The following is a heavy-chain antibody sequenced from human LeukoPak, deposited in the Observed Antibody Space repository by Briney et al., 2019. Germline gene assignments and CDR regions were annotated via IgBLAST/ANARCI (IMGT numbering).Heavy chain of an antibody. Sequence: GGSLRLSCAASGFTFSSYSMNWVRQAPGKGLEWVSSISSSSSYIYYADSVKGRFTISRDNAKNSLYLQMNSLRAEDTAVYYCAKGTLEWLSHHYFDYWGQGTLVTVSS. CDR1: GFTFSSYS. D-gene: IGHD3-3*01. V-gene: IGHV3-21*04. CDR2: ISSSSSYI. J-gene: IGHJ4*02. CDR3: AKGTLEWLSHHYFDY.